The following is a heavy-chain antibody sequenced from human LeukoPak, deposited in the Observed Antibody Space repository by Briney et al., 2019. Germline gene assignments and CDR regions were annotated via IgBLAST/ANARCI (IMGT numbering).Heavy chain of an antibody. D-gene: IGHD1-1*01. CDR2: INPNSGGT. CDR1: GYTSTGYY. V-gene: IGHV1-2*02. J-gene: IGHJ4*02. Sequence: ASVTVSCKASGYTSTGYYMHWVRQAPGQGLEWMGWINPNSGGTNYAQKFQGRVTMTRDTSISTAYMELSRLRSDDTAVYYCARDFMLQPFDYWGQGTLVTVPS. CDR3: ARDFMLQPFDY.